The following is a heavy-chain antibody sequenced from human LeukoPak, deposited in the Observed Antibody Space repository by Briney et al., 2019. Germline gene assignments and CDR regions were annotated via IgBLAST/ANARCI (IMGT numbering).Heavy chain of an antibody. D-gene: IGHD3-10*01. CDR2: IYYTGGT. CDR3: ARDYGSGSYEVGFDP. V-gene: IGHV4-59*12. CDR1: GGSISPFY. Sequence: PSETLSLTCTVSGGSISPFYWNWIRQPPGKGLEWIGYIYYTGGTSYSPSLNSRATISVDTSKNQISLKLSSVTAADTAVYYCARDYGSGSYEVGFDPWGQGTLVTVSS. J-gene: IGHJ5*02.